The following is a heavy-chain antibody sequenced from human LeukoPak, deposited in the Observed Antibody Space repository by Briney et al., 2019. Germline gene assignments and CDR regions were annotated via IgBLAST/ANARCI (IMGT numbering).Heavy chain of an antibody. CDR2: IFWNDDK. D-gene: IGHD3-22*01. CDR1: GFSLSTSGVD. J-gene: IGHJ4*02. CDR3: AHSRYYYDSSGYYSPPQIDY. Sequence: ESGPTLVKPTQTLTLTCTFSGFSLSTSGVDVGWIRQPPGKALEWLAVIFWNDDKRYSPSLKSRLTITKDTSKNQVVLTMTNVDPVDTATYYCAHSRYYYDSSGYYSPPQIDYWGQGTLVTVSS. V-gene: IGHV2-5*01.